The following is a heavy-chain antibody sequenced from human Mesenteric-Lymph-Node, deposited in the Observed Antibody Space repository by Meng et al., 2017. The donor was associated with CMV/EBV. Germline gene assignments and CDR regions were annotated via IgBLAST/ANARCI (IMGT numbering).Heavy chain of an antibody. J-gene: IGHJ6*02. CDR1: GYTFINYY. D-gene: IGHD3-16*01. V-gene: IGHV1-46*01. Sequence: ASVKVSCKASGYTFINYYIYCVRQAPGQGLEWMGIINPSDGDTNYSQKFQGRVTVTRDKSTSTVYMDLSSLRSEDTAVYFCARGLIATVYYYGMDVWGQGTTVTVSS. CDR2: INPSDGDT. CDR3: ARGLIATVYYYGMDV.